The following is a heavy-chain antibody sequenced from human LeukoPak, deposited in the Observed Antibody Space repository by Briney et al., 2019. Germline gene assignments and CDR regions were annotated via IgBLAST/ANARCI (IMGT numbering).Heavy chain of an antibody. CDR1: GGSFSGYY. Sequence: TSETLSLTCAVYGGSFSGYYWSWIRQHPGKGLEWIGYIYYSGSTYYNPSLKSRVTISVDTSKNQFSLKLSSVTAADTAVYYCAREFVSWGQGTLVTVSS. CDR3: AREFVS. V-gene: IGHV4-31*11. J-gene: IGHJ5*02. D-gene: IGHD3-16*01. CDR2: IYYSGST.